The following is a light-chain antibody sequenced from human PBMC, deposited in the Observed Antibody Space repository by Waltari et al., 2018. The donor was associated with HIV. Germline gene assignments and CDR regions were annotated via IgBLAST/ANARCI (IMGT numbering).Light chain of an antibody. V-gene: IGKV1-39*01. CDR3: LQIYRTPLT. J-gene: IGKJ3*01. Sequence: IQITQSPSSLSASVGDTVTITCRASQDISMFLSWYQQKPGKPPKLLIHAASSLPTGAPARFRGRGSGTEFTLTISGLQPEDLATYFCLQIYRTPLTFGHGTKLDMK. CDR2: AAS. CDR1: QDISMF.